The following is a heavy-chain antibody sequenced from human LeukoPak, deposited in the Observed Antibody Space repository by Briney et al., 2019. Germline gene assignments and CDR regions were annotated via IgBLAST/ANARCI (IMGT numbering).Heavy chain of an antibody. Sequence: GGSLRLSCGASGFTFSSYAMHWVRQAPGKGLEWVAVISYDGSNKYYADSVKGRFTISRDNSKNTLYLQMNSLRAEDTAVYYCAKTVSGYYYDSSGIDYWGQGTLVTVSS. D-gene: IGHD3-22*01. CDR2: ISYDGSNK. CDR1: GFTFSSYA. CDR3: AKTVSGYYYDSSGIDY. J-gene: IGHJ4*02. V-gene: IGHV3-30-3*01.